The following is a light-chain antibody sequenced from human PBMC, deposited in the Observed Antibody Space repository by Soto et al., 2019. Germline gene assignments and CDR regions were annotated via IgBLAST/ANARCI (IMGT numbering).Light chain of an antibody. CDR2: EGS. V-gene: IGLV2-23*01. CDR3: CSYAGSSTSVV. Sequence: QSALTQPASVSVSPGQSITISCTGTSRDVGSYNLVSWYQQHPGKAPKLMIYEGSKRPSGVSNRFSGSKSGNTASLTISGLQAEDEADYYCCSYAGSSTSVVFGGGTKLTVL. J-gene: IGLJ2*01. CDR1: SRDVGSYNL.